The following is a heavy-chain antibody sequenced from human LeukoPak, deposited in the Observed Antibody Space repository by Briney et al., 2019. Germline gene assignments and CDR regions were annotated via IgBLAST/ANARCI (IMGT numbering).Heavy chain of an antibody. J-gene: IGHJ4*02. CDR2: IWYDGSNK. D-gene: IGHD6-13*01. V-gene: IGHV3-33*01. CDR3: ARGRRALSIAAAVTFDY. CDR1: GFTFSSYG. Sequence: PGGSLRLSCAASGFTFSSYGMHWVRQAPGKGLEWVAVIWYDGSNKYYADSVKGRFTISRDNSKNTLYLQMNSLRAEDTAVYYCARGRRALSIAAAVTFDYWGQGTLVTVSS.